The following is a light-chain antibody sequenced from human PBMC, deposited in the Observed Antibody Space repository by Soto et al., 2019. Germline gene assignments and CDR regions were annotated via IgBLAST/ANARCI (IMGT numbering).Light chain of an antibody. CDR1: SSDVGGYNY. CDR2: EVS. V-gene: IGLV2-8*01. Sequence: LTQPPSASGSPGQSVTISCTGTSSDVGGYNYVSWYQQHPGKAPKLMISEVSKRPSGVPDRFSGSKSGNAASLTVSGLQAEDEADYYCSSYAGAFYVFGTGTKVTVL. J-gene: IGLJ1*01. CDR3: SSYAGAFYV.